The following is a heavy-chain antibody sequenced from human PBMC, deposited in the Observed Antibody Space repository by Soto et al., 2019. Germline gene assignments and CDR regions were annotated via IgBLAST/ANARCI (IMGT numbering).Heavy chain of an antibody. Sequence: SVKVSCKASGGTFSSYTISWVRQAPGQGLEWMGRIIPILGIANYAQKFQGRVTITADKSTSTAYMELSSLRVEDTAVYYCAKDQIAGRRDYYYGMDVWGQGTTVTVSS. CDR1: GGTFSSYT. D-gene: IGHD6-6*01. CDR3: AKDQIAGRRDYYYGMDV. J-gene: IGHJ6*02. V-gene: IGHV1-69*02. CDR2: IIPILGIA.